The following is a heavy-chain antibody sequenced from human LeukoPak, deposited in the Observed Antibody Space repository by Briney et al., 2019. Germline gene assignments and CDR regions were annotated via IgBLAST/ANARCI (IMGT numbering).Heavy chain of an antibody. Sequence: PSQTLSLTCTVSGGSISSGSYYWSWIRQPAGKGLEWIGRIYTSGSTNYNPSLKSRVTISVDTSKNQFSLKLSSVTAADTAVYYCARAGGCSSTSCYMEDDYYYYYYMDVWGKGTTVTVSS. V-gene: IGHV4-61*02. J-gene: IGHJ6*03. CDR1: GGSISSGSYY. CDR2: IYTSGST. CDR3: ARAGGCSSTSCYMEDDYYYYYYMDV. D-gene: IGHD2-2*02.